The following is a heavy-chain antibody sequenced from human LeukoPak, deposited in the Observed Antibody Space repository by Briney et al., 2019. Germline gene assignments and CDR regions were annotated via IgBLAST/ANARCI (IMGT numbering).Heavy chain of an antibody. CDR1: GFTFSSYW. CDR2: IKQDGSEK. J-gene: IGHJ3*02. V-gene: IGHV3-7*01. D-gene: IGHD4-17*01. Sequence: PGGSLRLSCAASGFTFSSYWMSWVRQAPGKGLEWVANIKQDGSEKYYVDSVKGRFTISRDNAKNSLYLQMNSLRAEDTVVYYCARASHDYGDLLDAFDIWGQGTMVTVSS. CDR3: ARASHDYGDLLDAFDI.